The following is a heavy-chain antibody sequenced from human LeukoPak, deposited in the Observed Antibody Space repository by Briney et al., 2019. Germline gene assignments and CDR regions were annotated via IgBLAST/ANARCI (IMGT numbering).Heavy chain of an antibody. CDR3: ARDSADCSGGSCYSAEYFQH. J-gene: IGHJ1*01. CDR1: GYTFNNYG. Sequence: ASVKVSCKTSGYTFNNYGISWVRQAPGQGLEWMGRISAYNGNTNYAQKVQGRVTMTTDTSTSTVYMELRSLQSDDTAVYYCARDSADCSGGSCYSAEYFQHWGQGTLVTVSS. CDR2: ISAYNGNT. D-gene: IGHD2-15*01. V-gene: IGHV1-18*01.